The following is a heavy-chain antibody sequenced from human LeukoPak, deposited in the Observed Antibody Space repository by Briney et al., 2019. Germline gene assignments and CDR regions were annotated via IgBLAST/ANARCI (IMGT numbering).Heavy chain of an antibody. D-gene: IGHD6-13*01. CDR3: ARVFARSSEIAGALDY. J-gene: IGHJ4*03. CDR1: GCTFSSYA. Sequence: PSVKVSCKSSGCTFSSYAISWVRQAHGQGLEWKGGIIPICGTANYAQKFQGRVTITTDESTSTAYMELRSLRCEDTDGYYCARVFARSSEIAGALDYWGQGTLVTVSS. V-gene: IGHV1-69*05. CDR2: IIPICGTA.